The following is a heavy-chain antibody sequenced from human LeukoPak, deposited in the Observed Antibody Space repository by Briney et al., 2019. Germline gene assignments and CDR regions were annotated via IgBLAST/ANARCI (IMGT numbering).Heavy chain of an antibody. CDR2: IRNKAYGETT. CDR3: TFPHGGRSYYALY. D-gene: IGHD1-26*01. CDR1: GFTFGDYT. Sequence: GGSLRLSCTASGFTFGDYTMIWVRQAPGKGLEWVGFIRNKAYGETTEYAASVKGRFTVSRDDSKSIAYLQMNSLKTEDTAVYYCTFPHGGRSYYALYWGQGALVTVSS. V-gene: IGHV3-49*04. J-gene: IGHJ4*02.